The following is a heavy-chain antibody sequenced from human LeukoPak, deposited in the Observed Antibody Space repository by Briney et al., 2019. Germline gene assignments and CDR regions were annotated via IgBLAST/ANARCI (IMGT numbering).Heavy chain of an antibody. D-gene: IGHD3-3*01. CDR3: ATVSPYYDFWSGYYPN. CDR2: FDPEDGET. J-gene: IGHJ4*02. Sequence: ASVKVSCKVSGYTLTELSMHWVRQAPGKGLEWMGGFDPEDGETIYAQKFQGRVTMTEDTSTDTAYMELSSLRSEDTAVYYCATVSPYYDFWSGYYPNWGQGTLVTVSS. CDR1: GYTLTELS. V-gene: IGHV1-24*01.